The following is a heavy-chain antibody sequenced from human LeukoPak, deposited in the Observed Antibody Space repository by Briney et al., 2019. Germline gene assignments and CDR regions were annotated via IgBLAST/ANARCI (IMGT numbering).Heavy chain of an antibody. Sequence: PGGSLRLSCAASGFTFSSYAMSWVRQAPGKGLEWVSAISGSGGSTYYADSVKGRFTISRDNSKNTLYLQMNSLRAEDTAVYYCAKDHCSSTSCYQTPQPHFDYWGQGTLVTVSS. V-gene: IGHV3-23*01. J-gene: IGHJ4*02. CDR2: ISGSGGST. CDR1: GFTFSSYA. D-gene: IGHD2-2*01. CDR3: AKDHCSSTSCYQTPQPHFDY.